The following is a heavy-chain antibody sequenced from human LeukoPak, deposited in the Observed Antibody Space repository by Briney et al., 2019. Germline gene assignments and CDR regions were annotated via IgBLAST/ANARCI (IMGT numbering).Heavy chain of an antibody. J-gene: IGHJ4*02. V-gene: IGHV3-21*01. CDR1: GLTFSSYS. CDR3: ARDLGVSGAVAEFDY. Sequence: GGSLRLSCAASGLTFSSYSMNWVRQAPGKGLEWVSSISSSSSYIYYADSVKGRFTISRDNAKNSLYLQMNSLRAEDTAVYYCARDLGVSGAVAEFDYWGQGTLVTVSS. D-gene: IGHD6-19*01. CDR2: ISSSSSYI.